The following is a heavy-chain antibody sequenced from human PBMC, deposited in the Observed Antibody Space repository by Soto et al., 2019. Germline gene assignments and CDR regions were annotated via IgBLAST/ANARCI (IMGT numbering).Heavy chain of an antibody. CDR2: IYYSGSI. V-gene: IGHV4-59*08. CDR3: DSTGLYVFDY. CDR1: GGSISSDY. J-gene: IGHJ4*02. D-gene: IGHD2-8*02. Sequence: SETLSLTCTVSGGSISSDYWSWIRQPPGKGLEWIGFIYYSGSINYNPSFESRVAISVDTSKNQFSLNPTSVTAADTAVYYHDSTGLYVFDYWGQGTPVTVSS.